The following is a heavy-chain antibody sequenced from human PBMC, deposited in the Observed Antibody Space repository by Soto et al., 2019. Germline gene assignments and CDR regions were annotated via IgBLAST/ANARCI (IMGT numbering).Heavy chain of an antibody. CDR1: GGSITSANW. Sequence: SETLSLTCAVSGGSITSANWWTWVRQPPGGGLEWIGEISHSGITNYKASLKSRVTMSVDKTKNDVSLKLTSVTAADTAVYYCARVPRGWFDPWGQGTPVTVSS. CDR2: ISHSGIT. CDR3: ARVPRGWFDP. D-gene: IGHD6-6*01. V-gene: IGHV4-4*02. J-gene: IGHJ5*02.